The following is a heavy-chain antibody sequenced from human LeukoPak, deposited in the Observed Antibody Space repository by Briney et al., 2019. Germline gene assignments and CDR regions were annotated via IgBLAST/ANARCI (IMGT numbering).Heavy chain of an antibody. V-gene: IGHV4-59*01. CDR3: ARGEITMVRGVPSLGY. Sequence: SETLSLTCIVSGGSISSYYWSWIRQPPGKGLEWIGYIYDSGSTNYNPSLKSRVTISVDTSKNQFSLKLRSVTAADTAVYYCARGEITMVRGVPSLGYWGQGTLVTVSS. CDR2: IYDSGST. J-gene: IGHJ4*02. D-gene: IGHD3-10*01. CDR1: GGSISSYY.